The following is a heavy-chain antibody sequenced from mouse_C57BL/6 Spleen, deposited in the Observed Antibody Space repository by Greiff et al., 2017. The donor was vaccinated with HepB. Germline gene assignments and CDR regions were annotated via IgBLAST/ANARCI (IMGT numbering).Heavy chain of an antibody. D-gene: IGHD2-14*01. CDR3: TRGYKPYFDY. CDR2: ISSGGDYI. J-gene: IGHJ2*01. Sequence: EVKLMESGEGLVKPGGSLKLSCAASGFTFSSYAMSWVRQTPEKRLEWVAYISSGGDYIYYADTVKGRFTISRDNARNTLYLQMSSLKSEDTAMYYCTRGYKPYFDYWGQGTTLTVSS. V-gene: IGHV5-9-1*02. CDR1: GFTFSSYA.